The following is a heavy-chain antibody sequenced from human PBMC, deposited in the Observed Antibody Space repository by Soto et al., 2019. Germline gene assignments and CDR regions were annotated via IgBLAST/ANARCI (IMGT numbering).Heavy chain of an antibody. CDR1: GFTFSSYS. CDR2: FRGSGDDGTT. CDR3: AKKVYSGSGSQYFDY. D-gene: IGHD3-10*01. Sequence: PGGSLRLSCAASGFTFSSYSMSWVRQAPGKGLEWFSGFRGSGDDGTTYYADSVKGRFTISRDNSKNMLFLQMNSLRAEHTAIYYCAKKVYSGSGSQYFDYWGQGTLVTVSS. J-gene: IGHJ4*02. V-gene: IGHV3-23*01.